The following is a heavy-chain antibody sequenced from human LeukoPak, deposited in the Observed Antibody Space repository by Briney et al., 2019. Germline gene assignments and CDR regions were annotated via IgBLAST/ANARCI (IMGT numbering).Heavy chain of an antibody. CDR2: IIPIFGTA. CDR1: GGTFSSYA. CDR3: ARHYGDYLGNWFDP. Sequence: SVKVSCKASGGTFSSYAISWVRQAPGQGLEWMGGIIPIFGTANYAQKFQGRVTITADESTSTAYMELSSLRSEDTAVYYCARHYGDYLGNWFDPWGRGTLVTVSS. J-gene: IGHJ5*02. D-gene: IGHD4-17*01. V-gene: IGHV1-69*13.